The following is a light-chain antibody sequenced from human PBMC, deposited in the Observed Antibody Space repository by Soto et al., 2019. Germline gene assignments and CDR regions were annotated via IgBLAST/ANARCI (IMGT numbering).Light chain of an antibody. J-gene: IGKJ5*01. Sequence: DIQMTQSPSSLSASVGDRVTITCRASQSISSHLNWYQQKPGKAPKFLIYAASTLQSGVPSRFSDSGSGTDFTLTISSLQPEDFATYFCQQSYSTPITFGQGTRLEIK. V-gene: IGKV1-39*01. CDR1: QSISSH. CDR2: AAS. CDR3: QQSYSTPIT.